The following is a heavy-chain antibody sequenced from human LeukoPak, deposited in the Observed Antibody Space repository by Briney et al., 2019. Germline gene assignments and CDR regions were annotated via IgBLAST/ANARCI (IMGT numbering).Heavy chain of an antibody. J-gene: IGHJ6*03. Sequence: ISCTGSGSSITNYWICCLRQTAGRVLEWMGKIYPGDSHPKYCSSFQRQFILSAGKYISIDYLQWSSLKASDTAMYYCARLHDRSGYCSHDYSYYMDVWGKGTTVSV. CDR2: IYPGDSHP. D-gene: IGHD3-22*01. V-gene: IGHV5-51*01. CDR1: GSSITNYW. CDR3: ARLHDRSGYCSHDYSYYMDV.